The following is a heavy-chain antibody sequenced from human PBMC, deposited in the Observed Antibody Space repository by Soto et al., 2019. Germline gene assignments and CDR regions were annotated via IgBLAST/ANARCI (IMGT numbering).Heavy chain of an antibody. J-gene: IGHJ5*02. CDR3: AHLRIIAAAGTGWFDP. V-gene: IGHV2-5*02. Sequence: QITLKESGPTLVKPTQTLTLTCTFSGFSLSTSGVGVGWIRQPPGKALEWLALIYWDDDKRYSPSLKSRLTITKDTSKNQVVLTKTNMDPVDTATYYCAHLRIIAAAGTGWFDPWGQGTLVTVSS. CDR2: IYWDDDK. D-gene: IGHD6-13*01. CDR1: GFSLSTSGVG.